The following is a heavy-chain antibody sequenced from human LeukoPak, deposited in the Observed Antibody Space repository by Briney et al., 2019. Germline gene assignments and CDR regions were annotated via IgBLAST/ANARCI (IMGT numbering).Heavy chain of an antibody. Sequence: GGSLRLSCAASGFTFSNYAMSWVRQAPGKGLEWVSAVSGRDDSTYYADSVKGRFTISRDTSKNTLYLQMNSLRAEDTAVYYCAKWGDYDTLTGYYDPDYWGQGTLVTVSS. CDR2: VSGRDDST. V-gene: IGHV3-23*01. J-gene: IGHJ4*02. CDR3: AKWGDYDTLTGYYDPDY. D-gene: IGHD3-9*01. CDR1: GFTFSNYA.